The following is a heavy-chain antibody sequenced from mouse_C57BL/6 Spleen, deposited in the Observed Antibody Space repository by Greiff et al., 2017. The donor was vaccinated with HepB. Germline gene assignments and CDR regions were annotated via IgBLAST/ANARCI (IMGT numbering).Heavy chain of an antibody. D-gene: IGHD1-1*01. CDR1: GYTFTSYW. J-gene: IGHJ2*01. Sequence: QVQLQQSGAELVKPGASVKLSCKASGYTFTSYWMHWVKQRPGQGLEWIGMIHPNSGSTNYNEKFKSKATLTVDKSSSTAYMQRSSLTSEDSAVYYCAYSSYDYFDYWGQGTTLTVSS. CDR3: AYSSYDYFDY. V-gene: IGHV1-64*01. CDR2: IHPNSGST.